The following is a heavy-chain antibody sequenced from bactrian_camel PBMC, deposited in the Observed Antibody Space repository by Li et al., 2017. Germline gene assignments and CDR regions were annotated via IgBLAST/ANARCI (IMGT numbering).Heavy chain of an antibody. J-gene: IGHJ4*01. CDR1: GYTYSGHC. CDR3: AADGGICWGLLTILAAGS. CDR2: VISARGST. V-gene: IGHV3S26*01. D-gene: IGHD3*01. Sequence: HVQLVESGGGLVQPGGSLRLSCAFSGYTYSGHCMGWFRQTPGKEREGVAVISARGSTGYADSVKGRFTISKDNAKNTLYLQMNSLKPEDTAMYYCAADGGICWGLLTILAAGSRGQGTQVTVS.